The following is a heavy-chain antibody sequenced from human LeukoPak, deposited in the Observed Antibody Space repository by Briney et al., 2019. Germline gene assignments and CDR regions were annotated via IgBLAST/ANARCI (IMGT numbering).Heavy chain of an antibody. V-gene: IGHV3-30*18. D-gene: IGHD6-25*01. CDR1: GFTFSSYG. J-gene: IGHJ4*02. CDR2: ISYGGSNK. CDR3: AKSGGPKYYFDY. Sequence: GGSLRLSCAASGFTFSSYGMHWVRQAPGKGLEWVAVISYGGSNKYYADSVKGRFTISRDNSKNTLYLQMNSLRAEDTAVYYCAKSGGPKYYFDYWGQGTLVTASS.